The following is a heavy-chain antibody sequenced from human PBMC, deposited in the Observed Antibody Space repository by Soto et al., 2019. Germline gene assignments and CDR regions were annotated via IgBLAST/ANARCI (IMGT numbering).Heavy chain of an antibody. J-gene: IGHJ6*02. CDR2: ISPYSGNT. D-gene: IGHD3-16*01. V-gene: IGHV1-18*01. CDR3: AMVDNYVTPTPQDV. Sequence: QVQLVQSGDEVRKPGSSVKVSCKASGYIFVNYGIAWVRQAPGQGLEWMGWISPYSGNTHYASKVQGRRTRXTXTXXSTAYMDLGSLTSDDTAVYYCAMVDNYVTPTPQDVWGQGTKVTVSS. CDR1: GYIFVNYG.